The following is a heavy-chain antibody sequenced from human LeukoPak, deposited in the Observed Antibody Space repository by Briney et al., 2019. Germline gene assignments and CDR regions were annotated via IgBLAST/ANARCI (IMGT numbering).Heavy chain of an antibody. V-gene: IGHV4-31*03. CDR2: IYYSGST. Sequence: SQTLSLTCTVSGGSISSGAYYWSWIRQHPGKGLVWIGYIYYSGSTYYNPSLKSRVTISVDTSNNQLSLRLSSVTAADTAVYYCARVSIPLERPARFDPWGQGTLVTVSS. CDR3: ARVSIPLERPARFDP. J-gene: IGHJ5*02. D-gene: IGHD1-1*01. CDR1: GGSISSGAYY.